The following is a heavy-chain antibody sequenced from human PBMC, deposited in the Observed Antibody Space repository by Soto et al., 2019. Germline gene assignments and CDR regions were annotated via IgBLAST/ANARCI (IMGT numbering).Heavy chain of an antibody. J-gene: IGHJ3*02. V-gene: IGHV1-69*01. CDR1: GGTFSSYA. D-gene: IGHD3-16*02. CDR2: IIPIFGTA. CDR3: ARDDSADYVWGSYRPDAFDI. Sequence: QVQLVQSGAEVKKPGSSVKVSCKASGGTFSSYAISWVRQAPGQGLEWMGGIIPIFGTANYAQKFQGRVTITADESTSTAYMELSSLRSEDTAVYYCARDDSADYVWGSYRPDAFDIWGQGTMVTVSS.